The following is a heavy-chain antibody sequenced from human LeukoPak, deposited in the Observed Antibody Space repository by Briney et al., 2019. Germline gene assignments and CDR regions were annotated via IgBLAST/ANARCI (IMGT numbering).Heavy chain of an antibody. V-gene: IGHV3-9*01. D-gene: IGHD6-19*01. CDR3: AKDGKVKTVAGHYYYYYMDV. CDR2: ISWNSGSI. CDR1: GFTFDDYA. Sequence: GGSLRLSCAASGFTFDDYAMHWVRQAPGKGLEWVSGISWNSGSIGYADSVKGRFTISRDNAKNSLYLQMNSLRAEDTALYYCAKDGKVKTVAGHYYYYYMDVWGKGTTVTVSS. J-gene: IGHJ6*03.